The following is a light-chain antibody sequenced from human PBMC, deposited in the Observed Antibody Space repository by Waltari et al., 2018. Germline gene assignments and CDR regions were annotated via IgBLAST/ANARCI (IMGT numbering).Light chain of an antibody. V-gene: IGLV1-44*01. Sequence: SVLTQPPSASGTPGQTVTISCSGGYSNMGTNTVKWYQQLPGTAPKLLIYSDNQRPSWVPDRFSGSKSGTSASLAISGLQSEDEADYYCSTWDDYLSGVVFGEGTKLTVL. J-gene: IGLJ2*01. CDR1: YSNMGTNT. CDR2: SDN. CDR3: STWDDYLSGVV.